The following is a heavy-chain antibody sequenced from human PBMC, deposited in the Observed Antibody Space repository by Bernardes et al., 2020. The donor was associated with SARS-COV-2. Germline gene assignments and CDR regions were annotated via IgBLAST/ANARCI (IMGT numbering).Heavy chain of an antibody. V-gene: IGHV3-23*01. CDR2: FSGSGGDT. J-gene: IGHJ6*02. CDR1: GFTFSSYA. CDR3: SRYISGSYQYVYYGLDA. D-gene: IGHD3-10*01. Sequence: GGSLRVSCAASGFTFSSYAMSWVRQAPGKGLEWVSGFSGSGGDTYYADSVKGRFTISRDNSKNTLFLQMSRLRAEDTAIYYCSRYISGSYQYVYYGLDAWGQGTTVTVSS.